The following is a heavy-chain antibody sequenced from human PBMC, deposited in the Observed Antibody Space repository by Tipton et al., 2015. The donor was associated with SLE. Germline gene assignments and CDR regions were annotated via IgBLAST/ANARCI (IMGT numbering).Heavy chain of an antibody. Sequence: TLSLTCTVSGGSISSGSYYWSWIRQPAGKGLEWIGYIYTSGSTNYNPSLKSRVTISVDTSKNQFSLKLSSVTAADTAVYYCARAPTVTTPHAFDIWGQGTMVTVSS. CDR3: ARAPTVTTPHAFDI. V-gene: IGHV4-61*09. CDR1: GGSISSGSYY. D-gene: IGHD4-11*01. J-gene: IGHJ3*02. CDR2: IYTSGST.